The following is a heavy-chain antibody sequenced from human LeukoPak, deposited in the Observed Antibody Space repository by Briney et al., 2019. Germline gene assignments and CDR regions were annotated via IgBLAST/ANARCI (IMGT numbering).Heavy chain of an antibody. CDR1: GFTFSSYS. V-gene: IGHV3-21*01. Sequence: PGGSLRLSCAASGFTFSSYSMTWVRQAPGKGLEWVSSISSSSSSYIYYADSVKGRFTISRDNAKNSLYLQMNSLRAEDTAVYYCARDASSYYAFDIWGQGTMVTVSS. CDR2: ISSSSSSYI. CDR3: ARDASSYYAFDI. D-gene: IGHD2-15*01. J-gene: IGHJ3*02.